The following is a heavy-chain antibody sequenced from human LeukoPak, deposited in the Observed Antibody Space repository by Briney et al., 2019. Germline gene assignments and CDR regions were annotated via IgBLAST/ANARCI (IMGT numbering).Heavy chain of an antibody. CDR3: ARVGSGGNCN. J-gene: IGHJ4*02. D-gene: IGHD2-15*01. V-gene: IGHV3-74*01. CDR1: GFTFSSYW. CDR2: INSDGTTT. Sequence: GGSLRLSCAASGFTFSSYWMHWVRQPSGKGPVWVSRINSDGTTTSYADSVKGRFTVSRDNAKNTLYLQMNSLRAEDTAVYYCARVGSGGNCNWGQGTLVTVSS.